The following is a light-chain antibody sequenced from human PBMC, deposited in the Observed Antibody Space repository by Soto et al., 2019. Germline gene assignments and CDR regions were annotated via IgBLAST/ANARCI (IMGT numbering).Light chain of an antibody. CDR2: SHD. CDR3: AAWDDSLNAWV. V-gene: IGLV1-44*01. CDR1: RSNVGRNS. J-gene: IGLJ3*02. Sequence: QSVVTQPPSASQTPGQRVTISCSGSRSNVGRNSVSWYQHVPGTAPKLLIYSHDQRPSGVPDRISAFRSGTAASLAISGLRSEDEAFYYCAAWDDSLNAWVFGGGPKSTVL.